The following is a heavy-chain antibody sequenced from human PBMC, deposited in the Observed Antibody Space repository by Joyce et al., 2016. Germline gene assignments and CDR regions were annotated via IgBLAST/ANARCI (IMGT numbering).Heavy chain of an antibody. J-gene: IGHJ1*01. CDR1: GFSLRTTGMC. V-gene: IGHV2-70*13. CDR2: IDWDGDK. Sequence: QVTLRESGPALVKPTQNLTLTCTFYGFSLRTTGMCVSWIRQSSGKALEWLAVIDWDGDKYYSTSLNARLTISKDSSEDQVVLRMTNMDPVDTATYYCARIGDSGYDYWGQGMLVTVSS. D-gene: IGHD3-16*01. CDR3: ARIGDSGYDY.